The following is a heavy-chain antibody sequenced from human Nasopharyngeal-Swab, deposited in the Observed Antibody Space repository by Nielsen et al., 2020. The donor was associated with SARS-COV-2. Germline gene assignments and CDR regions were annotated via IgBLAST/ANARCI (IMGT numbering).Heavy chain of an antibody. J-gene: IGHJ6*02. Sequence: GESLKISCAASGFTFSDYYMSWIRQAPGKGLEWVSYISSSGSTIYYADSVKGRFTISRDNAKNSLYLQMNSLRAEDTAVYYCARDVVRGYYYGMDVWGQGTTVTVSS. CDR1: GFTFSDYY. CDR2: ISSSGSTI. V-gene: IGHV3-11*04. CDR3: ARDVVRGYYYGMDV. D-gene: IGHD3-10*01.